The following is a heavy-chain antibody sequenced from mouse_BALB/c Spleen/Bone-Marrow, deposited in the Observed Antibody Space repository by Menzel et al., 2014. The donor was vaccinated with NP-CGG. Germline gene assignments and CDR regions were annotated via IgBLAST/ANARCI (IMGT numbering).Heavy chain of an antibody. CDR3: ASPIYYGNYEGFAY. V-gene: IGHV1-67*01. D-gene: IGHD2-1*01. CDR2: ISTYSGNT. J-gene: IGHJ3*01. Sequence: QVQLQQSGPELVRPGVSVKISCKGSGYTFTEYAMHWVKQSHARSLEWIGVISTYSGNTNYNQKFKGKATMTVDKSSSTAYMELARLTSEDSAIYYCASPIYYGNYEGFAYWGQGTLVTVSA. CDR1: GYTFTEYA.